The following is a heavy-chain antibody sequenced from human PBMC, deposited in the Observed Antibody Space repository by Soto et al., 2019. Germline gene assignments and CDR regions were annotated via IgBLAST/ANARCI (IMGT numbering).Heavy chain of an antibody. CDR1: GGSINSSDHF. Sequence: PSETLSLTCSLSGGSINSSDHFWGWIRQTPGKGLEWIGSVYYTDTTYYNPSLKSPVTISLETSSNTFSLKVNSVTAADKRIYYCARQRVLSTNTFITSLDPWGQVTLVIVSS. CDR3: ARQRVLSTNTFITSLDP. CDR2: VYYTDTT. J-gene: IGHJ5*02. V-gene: IGHV4-39*01. D-gene: IGHD3-16*01.